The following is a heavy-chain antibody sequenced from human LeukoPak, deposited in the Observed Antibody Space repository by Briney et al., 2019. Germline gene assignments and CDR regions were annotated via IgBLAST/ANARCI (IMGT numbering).Heavy chain of an antibody. CDR1: GFTFSSYG. Sequence: GSLRLSCAASGFTFSSYGMHWVRQAPGKGLEWVAVISYDGSNKYYADSVKGRFTISRDNSKNTLYLQMNSLRAEDTAVYYCAKDRIAARRREGMDVWGQGTTVTVSS. J-gene: IGHJ6*02. D-gene: IGHD6-6*01. V-gene: IGHV3-30*18. CDR3: AKDRIAARRREGMDV. CDR2: ISYDGSNK.